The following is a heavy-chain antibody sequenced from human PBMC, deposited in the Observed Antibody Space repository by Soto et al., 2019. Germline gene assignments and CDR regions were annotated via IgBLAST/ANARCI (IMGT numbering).Heavy chain of an antibody. CDR3: ASLYGSITMVRGVTNRYYYYGMDV. CDR2: ISYDGSNK. V-gene: IGHV3-30*03. Sequence: GGSLRLSCAASGFTFSSYGMHWVRQAPGKGLEWVAVISYDGSNKYYADSVKGRFTISRDNSKNTLYLQMNSLRAEDTAVYYCASLYGSITMVRGVTNRYYYYGMDVWGQGTTVTVSS. D-gene: IGHD3-10*01. J-gene: IGHJ6*02. CDR1: GFTFSSYG.